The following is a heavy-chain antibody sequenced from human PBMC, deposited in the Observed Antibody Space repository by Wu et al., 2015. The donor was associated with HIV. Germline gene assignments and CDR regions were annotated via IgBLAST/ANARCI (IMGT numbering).Heavy chain of an antibody. V-gene: IGHV1-69*05. CDR3: ARSSGWVGTMVREDNWFDP. CDR1: GGTFSSYA. J-gene: IGHJ5*02. CDR2: IIPIFGTA. Sequence: QVQLVQSGAEVKKPGSSVKVSCKASGGTFSSYAISWVRQAPGQGLEWMGGIIPIFGTANYAQKFQGRVTITTDESTSTAYMELSSLRSEDTAVYYCARSSGWVGTMVREDNWFDPWGQGTLVTVSS. D-gene: IGHD3-10*01.